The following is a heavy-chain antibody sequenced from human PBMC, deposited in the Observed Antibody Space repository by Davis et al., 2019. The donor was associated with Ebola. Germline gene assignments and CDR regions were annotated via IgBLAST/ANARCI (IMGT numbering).Heavy chain of an antibody. CDR1: GFTFSSYA. CDR2: ISYDGSNK. J-gene: IGHJ3*02. CDR3: ARGPGVLEWLLSYAFDI. Sequence: GESLKISCAASGFTFSSYAMHWVRQAPGKGLEWVAVISYDGSNKYYADSVKGRFTISRDNSKNTLYLQMNSLRAEDTAVYYCARGPGVLEWLLSYAFDIWGQGTMVTVSS. V-gene: IGHV3-30*04. D-gene: IGHD3-3*01.